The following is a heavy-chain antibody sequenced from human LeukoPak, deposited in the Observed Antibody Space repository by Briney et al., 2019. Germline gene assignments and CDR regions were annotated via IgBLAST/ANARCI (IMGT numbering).Heavy chain of an antibody. Sequence: ASVKVSCKASGYTFTSHYIHWVRQAPGQGLEWMGIINPSGGSTSYAQMFQGRVTMTRDTSTSTVYMKLSSLRSEDTAVYYCARDRGGNTYWFDPWGQGTLVTVSS. D-gene: IGHD4-23*01. CDR1: GYTFTSHY. V-gene: IGHV1-46*01. J-gene: IGHJ5*02. CDR2: INPSGGST. CDR3: ARDRGGNTYWFDP.